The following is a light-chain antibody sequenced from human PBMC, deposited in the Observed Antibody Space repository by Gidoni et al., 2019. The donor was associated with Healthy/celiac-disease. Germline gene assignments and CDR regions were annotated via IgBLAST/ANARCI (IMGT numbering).Light chain of an antibody. J-gene: IGLJ3*02. V-gene: IGLV1-47*01. CDR3: AAWDDSLSGAWV. CDR2: RNN. CDR1: SSNIGSNY. Sequence: SVLTQPPSASGTPGQRVTISCSGSSSNIGSNYVSWYQQLPGTAPKLLIYRNNQRPSGVPDRFSGSKSGTSASLAISGLRSEDEADYYCAAWDDSLSGAWVFGGGTKLTVL.